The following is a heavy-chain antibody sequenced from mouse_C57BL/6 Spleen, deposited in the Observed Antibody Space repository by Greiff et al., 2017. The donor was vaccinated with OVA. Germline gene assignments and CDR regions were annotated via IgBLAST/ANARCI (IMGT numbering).Heavy chain of an antibody. Sequence: QVQLQQSGAELARPGASVKLSCKASGYTFTSYGISWVKQRTGQGLEWIGEIYPRSGNTYYNEKFKGKATLTADKSSSTAYMELRSLTSEDSAVYFCARSWGYFDVWGTGTTVTVSS. V-gene: IGHV1-81*01. J-gene: IGHJ1*03. CDR2: IYPRSGNT. CDR3: ARSWGYFDV. CDR1: GYTFTSYG.